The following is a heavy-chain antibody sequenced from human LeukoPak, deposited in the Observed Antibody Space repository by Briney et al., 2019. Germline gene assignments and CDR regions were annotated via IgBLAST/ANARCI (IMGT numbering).Heavy chain of an antibody. CDR1: GFTFSSYG. J-gene: IGHJ4*02. V-gene: IGHV3-33*01. Sequence: PGGSLRPYCAASGFTFSSYGMHWVRQAPGKGLEWVAVIWYDGSNKYYADSVKGRFTISRDNSKNTLYLQMNSLRAEDTAVYYCARGMYSSGWSAFDYWGQGTLVTVSS. CDR2: IWYDGSNK. D-gene: IGHD6-19*01. CDR3: ARGMYSSGWSAFDY.